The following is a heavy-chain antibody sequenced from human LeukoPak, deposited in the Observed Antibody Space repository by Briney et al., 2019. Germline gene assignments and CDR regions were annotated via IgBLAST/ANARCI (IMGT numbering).Heavy chain of an antibody. J-gene: IGHJ6*02. CDR3: ARVGGTNYYYYGMDV. V-gene: IGHV4-61*01. CDR2: IYYNGST. Sequence: PSETLSLTCTVSGGSVSSTSYYWNWIRQPPGKGLEWIGYIYYNGSTNYNPSLKSRLTISRDTSKNQFSLKLSSVTAADMAVYYCARVGGTNYYYYGMDVWGQGTTVTVSS. D-gene: IGHD3-10*01. CDR1: GGSVSSTSYY.